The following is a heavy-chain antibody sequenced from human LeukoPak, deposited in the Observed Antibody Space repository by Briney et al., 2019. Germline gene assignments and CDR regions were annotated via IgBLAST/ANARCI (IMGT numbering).Heavy chain of an antibody. CDR1: GFNFGTYE. CDR3: AGGDYYDMSGYFRY. Sequence: GTSLRLSCAASGFNFGTYEMHWVRQAPGNGPDWVALVSYDGTNIHYADSVKGRFTISRDNSKNTLYLQLSSLRPDDTAVYYCAGGDYYDMSGYFRYWGQGTLVTVSS. J-gene: IGHJ4*02. D-gene: IGHD3-22*01. V-gene: IGHV3-30*04. CDR2: VSYDGTNI.